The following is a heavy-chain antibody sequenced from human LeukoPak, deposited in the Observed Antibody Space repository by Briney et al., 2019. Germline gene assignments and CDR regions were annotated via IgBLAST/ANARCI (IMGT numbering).Heavy chain of an antibody. CDR1: GGSISSSSYY. CDR2: IYYSGST. J-gene: IGHJ6*03. Sequence: SETLSLTCTVSGGSISSSSYYWGWIRQPPGKGLEWIGSIYYSGSTYYNPSLKSRVTISVDTSKNQFSLKLSSVTAADTAVYYCASISSYYYYYMDVWGKGTTVTASS. V-gene: IGHV4-39*01. CDR3: ASISSYYYYYMDV. D-gene: IGHD6-6*01.